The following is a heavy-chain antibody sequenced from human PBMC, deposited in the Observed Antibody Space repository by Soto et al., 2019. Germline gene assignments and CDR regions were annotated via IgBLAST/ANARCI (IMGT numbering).Heavy chain of an antibody. CDR3: AKLDFGENAEYYQH. CDR1: GFTFITYA. CDR2: ISGYGGRA. Sequence: GGSLRLSCAASGFTFITYAMSWVRQAPGKGLEWVSGISGYGGRAYYADSVKGRFTISRDNSKNTLYLQMNSLRAEDTAVYYCAKLDFGENAEYYQHWGQGT. D-gene: IGHD4-17*01. V-gene: IGHV3-23*01. J-gene: IGHJ1*01.